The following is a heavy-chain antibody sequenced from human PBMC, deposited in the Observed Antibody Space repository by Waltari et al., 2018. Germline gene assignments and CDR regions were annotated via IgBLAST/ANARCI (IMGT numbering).Heavy chain of an antibody. CDR1: GFSFPGNY. CDR2: INLNSGET. Sequence: QVQLVQSGAEVRKPGASVNVSCKASGFSFPGNYIHWVRQAPGQGLEWMGWINLNSGETDWGPKVQGRVNMTRDTSIRTTYMELSRLRSDDTAVYYCARDFSLYYYGARHFQPWGQGTLVTVSS. D-gene: IGHD3-10*01. J-gene: IGHJ1*01. V-gene: IGHV1-2*02. CDR3: ARDFSLYYYGARHFQP.